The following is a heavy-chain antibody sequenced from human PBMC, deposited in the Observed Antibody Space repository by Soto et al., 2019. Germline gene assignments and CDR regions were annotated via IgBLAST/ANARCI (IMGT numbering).Heavy chain of an antibody. Sequence: DTLSLTCSVPGGCLSSESYYWSCIRQTPGKGLEWIGNVENSGSTKYNPSLKSRVTISVDTSKNQFSLKLSSVTGADTAVYYCARERGDSHWIDPWGQGTLVTVSS. D-gene: IGHD2-21*01. CDR2: VENSGST. V-gene: IGHV4-61*01. CDR1: GGCLSSESYY. J-gene: IGHJ5*02. CDR3: ARERGDSHWIDP.